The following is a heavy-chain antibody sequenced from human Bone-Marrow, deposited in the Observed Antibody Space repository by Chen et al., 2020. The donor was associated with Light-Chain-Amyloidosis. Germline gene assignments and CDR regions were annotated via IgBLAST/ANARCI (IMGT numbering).Heavy chain of an antibody. D-gene: IGHD5-12*01. V-gene: IGHV5-51*01. Sequence: EVQLEQSGPDVTKPGESLKISCTGSGYTFPNYWIGWVRQMPGKGLEWMGVIYPDDSDARYSPSFEGQVTISADKSITTAYLQWRSLKASDTAMYYCARRRDGYNFDYWGQGTLVTVSS. CDR1: GYTFPNYW. CDR2: IYPDDSDA. CDR3: ARRRDGYNFDY. J-gene: IGHJ4*02.